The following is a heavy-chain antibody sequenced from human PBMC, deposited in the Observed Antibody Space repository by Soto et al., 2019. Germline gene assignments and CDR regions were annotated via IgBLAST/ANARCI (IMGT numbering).Heavy chain of an antibody. CDR3: ARLGNSGYGDFDY. CDR1: GFTVKYLL. CDR2: IKQDGSEI. J-gene: IGHJ4*02. D-gene: IGHD5-12*01. Sequence: GGALRISCAKSGFTVKYLLMSWVRQSPGKGLEWVANIKQDGSEIYYADSVKGRFTISRDNARNSLDLQMISLRAEDTAVYYCARLGNSGYGDFDYWAQAILVTVSS. V-gene: IGHV3-7*01.